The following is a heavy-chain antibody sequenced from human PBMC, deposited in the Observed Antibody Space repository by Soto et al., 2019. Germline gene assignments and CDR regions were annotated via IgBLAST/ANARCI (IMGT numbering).Heavy chain of an antibody. J-gene: IGHJ4*02. CDR2: ISAYNGNT. D-gene: IGHD6-19*01. V-gene: IGHV1-18*01. CDR1: GYTFTSYG. Sequence: ASVKVSCKASGYTFTSYGISWVRQAPGQGLEWMGWISAYNGNTNYAQKLQGRVTMTTDTSTSTAYMELRSLRSDDTAVYYCARGVVHDSSGSLSDYWGQGTLVTVSS. CDR3: ARGVVHDSSGSLSDY.